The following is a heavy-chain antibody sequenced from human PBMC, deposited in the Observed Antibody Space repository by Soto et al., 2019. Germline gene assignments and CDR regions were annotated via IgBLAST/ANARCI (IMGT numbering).Heavy chain of an antibody. CDR2: ISYDGSNK. CDR3: ARDIVVVPAAILTYYYYGMDV. Sequence: QVQLVESGGGVVQPGRSMRLSCAASGFTFSSYAMHWVRQAPGKGLEWVAVISYDGSNKYYADSVKGRFTISRDNSKNTLYMQMNSLRAEDTAVYYCARDIVVVPAAILTYYYYGMDVWGQGTTVTVSS. J-gene: IGHJ6*02. V-gene: IGHV3-30-3*01. D-gene: IGHD2-2*01. CDR1: GFTFSSYA.